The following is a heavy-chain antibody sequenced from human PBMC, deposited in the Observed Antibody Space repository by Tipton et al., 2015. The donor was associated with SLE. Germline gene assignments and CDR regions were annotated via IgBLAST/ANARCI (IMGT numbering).Heavy chain of an antibody. V-gene: IGHV5-51*03. CDR1: GYSFISYW. CDR2: IYPGDSDT. CDR3: ARSVWWLPPDYYYYMAV. Sequence: QLVQSGAEVKKPGESLKISCKGSGYSFISYWIGWVRQMPGKGLEWMGIIYPGDSDTRYSPSFQGQVTISADKSISTAYLQWSSLTASATAMYYCARSVWWLPPDYYYYMAVWGKGTTLTVSS. D-gene: IGHD5-12*01. J-gene: IGHJ6*03.